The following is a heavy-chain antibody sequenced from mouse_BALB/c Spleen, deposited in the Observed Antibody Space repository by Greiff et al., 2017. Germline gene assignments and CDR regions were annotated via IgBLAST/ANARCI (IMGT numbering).Heavy chain of an antibody. CDR3: ARYDGNAMDY. CDR1: GYSITSGYY. V-gene: IGHV3-6*02. CDR2: ISYDGSN. Sequence: ESGPGLVKPSQSLSLTCSVTGYSITSGYYWNWIRQFPGNKLEWMGYISYDGSNNYNPSLKNRISITRDTSKNQFFLKLNSVTTEDTATYYCARYDGNAMDYWGQGTSVTVSS. D-gene: IGHD2-3*01. J-gene: IGHJ4*01.